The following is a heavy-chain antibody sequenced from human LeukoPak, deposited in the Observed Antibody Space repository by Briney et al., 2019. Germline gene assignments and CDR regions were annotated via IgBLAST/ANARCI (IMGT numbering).Heavy chain of an antibody. V-gene: IGHV4-4*07. CDR1: GGSISSYY. J-gene: IGHJ2*01. D-gene: IGHD3-22*01. CDR2: IYTSGST. CDR3: ARDSYYYDSSGYPERYWYFDL. Sequence: SETLSLTCTVSGGSISSYYWSWIRQPAGKGLEWIGRIYTSGSTNYNPSLKSRVTMSVDTSKNQFSLKLSSVTAADTAVYYCARDSYYYDSSGYPERYWYFDLWGRGTLVTVSS.